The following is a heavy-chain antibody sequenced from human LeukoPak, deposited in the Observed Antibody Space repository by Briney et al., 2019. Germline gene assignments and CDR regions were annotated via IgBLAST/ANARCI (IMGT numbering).Heavy chain of an antibody. CDR2: IYYSGST. CDR1: GDSINSYY. D-gene: IGHD5-18*01. CDR3: ARSLRGYRFATDY. J-gene: IGHJ4*02. V-gene: IGHV4-59*08. Sequence: SETLSLTCTVSGDSINSYYWSWIRQPPGKGLEWIGYIYYSGSTKYNPSIKSRVTISVDTSKNQLSLKLSSVTAADTAVYYCARSLRGYRFATDYWGQGTLVTVSS.